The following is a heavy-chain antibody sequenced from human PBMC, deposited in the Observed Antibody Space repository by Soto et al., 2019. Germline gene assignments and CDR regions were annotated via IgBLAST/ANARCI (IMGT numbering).Heavy chain of an antibody. CDR2: ISGSAGSI. CDR3: ASNMVFGEYGMDV. D-gene: IGHD3-10*02. V-gene: IGHV3-23*01. J-gene: IGHJ6*02. Sequence: EVQLLESGGGLVQPEGSLRLSCAASGFTFSSYAMSWVRQAPGKGLEWVSAISGSAGSIYYADSVKGRFTISRDNSMNTLYLQMNSLRAEDTAVYYCASNMVFGEYGMDVWGQGTTVTVSS. CDR1: GFTFSSYA.